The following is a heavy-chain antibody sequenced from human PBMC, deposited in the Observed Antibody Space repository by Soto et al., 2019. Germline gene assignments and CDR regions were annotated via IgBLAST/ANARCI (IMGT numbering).Heavy chain of an antibody. CDR1: GGSISSSSYY. V-gene: IGHV4-39*01. Sequence: QLQLQESGPGLVKPSETLSLTCTVSGGSISSSSYYWGWIRQPPGKGLEWIGSIYYSGSTYYNPSLKSRVTISVDTSKNQFSLKLSSVTAADTAVYYCARRHLTMAGSRPGPFDYWGQGTLVTVSS. CDR2: IYYSGST. J-gene: IGHJ4*02. D-gene: IGHD6-19*01. CDR3: ARRHLTMAGSRPGPFDY.